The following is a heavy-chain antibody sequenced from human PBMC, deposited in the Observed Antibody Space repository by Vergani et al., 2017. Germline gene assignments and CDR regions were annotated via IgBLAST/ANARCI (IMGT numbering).Heavy chain of an antibody. D-gene: IGHD3-10*01. CDR2: ISSSSRYI. V-gene: IGHV3-21*01. J-gene: IGHJ4*02. CDR1: GFTSSSYS. CDR3: ARDSGIDYYGAGPPDY. Sequence: EVQLVESGGGLVKPGGSLRLSCAASGFTSSSYSMNWVRQAPGKGREWVSSISSSSRYIYYADSVKGRFTISRDNAKNSLYRQMNRLRAGDTAVYYCARDSGIDYYGAGPPDYWGQGTLVTVSS.